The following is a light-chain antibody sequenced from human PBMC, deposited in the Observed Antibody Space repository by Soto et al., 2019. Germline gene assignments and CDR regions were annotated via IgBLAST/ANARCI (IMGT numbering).Light chain of an antibody. CDR1: QSVSSY. J-gene: IGKJ4*01. CDR2: DAS. Sequence: EIVLTHSPATLSFSPLERATLSFRSSQSVSSYLAWYQQKPGQAPRLLIYDASNRATGIPARFSGSGSGIDFALTISSLEPEDFAVYYCKQRSNWPTFGGGTKVDIK. V-gene: IGKV3-11*01. CDR3: KQRSNWPT.